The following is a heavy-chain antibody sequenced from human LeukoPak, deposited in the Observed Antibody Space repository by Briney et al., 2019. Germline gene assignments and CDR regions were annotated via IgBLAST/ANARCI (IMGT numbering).Heavy chain of an antibody. CDR1: GFTFSSYG. D-gene: IGHD5-24*01. J-gene: IGHJ4*02. CDR3: ARSWDGYNFDY. Sequence: PGGSLRLSCAASGFTFSSYGMHWVRQAPGKGLEWVSVIYSGGSTYYADSVKGRFTISRDNSKNTLYLQMNSLRAEDTAVYYCARSWDGYNFDYWGQGTLVTVSS. V-gene: IGHV3-53*01. CDR2: IYSGGST.